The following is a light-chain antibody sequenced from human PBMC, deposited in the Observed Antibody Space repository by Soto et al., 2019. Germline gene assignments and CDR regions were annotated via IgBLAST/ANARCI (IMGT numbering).Light chain of an antibody. Sequence: EIVLTQSPGTLSLSPGERATLSCRVSQSISSSYLAIDWYQQNPGQPPRLLIYGASSRATGIPDRFSGSGSATFFTLTISRLEPEDFAVYYCQQHDSSPWTFGQGTRVEIK. CDR1: QSISSSY. CDR2: GAS. J-gene: IGKJ1*01. CDR3: QQHDSSPWT. V-gene: IGKV3-20*01.